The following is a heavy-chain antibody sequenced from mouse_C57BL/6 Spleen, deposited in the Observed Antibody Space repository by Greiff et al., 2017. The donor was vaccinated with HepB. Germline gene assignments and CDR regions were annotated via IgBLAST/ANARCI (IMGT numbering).Heavy chain of an antibody. D-gene: IGHD2-2*01. CDR1: GFNIKDYY. CDR3: AREGVTTEVYYAMDY. V-gene: IGHV14-2*01. CDR2: IDPEDGET. Sequence: EVNVVESGAELVKPGASVKLSCTASGFNIKDYYMHWVKQRTEQGLEWIGRIDPEDGETKYAPKFQGKATITADTSSNTAYLQLSSLTSEDTAVYYCAREGVTTEVYYAMDYWGQGTSVTVSS. J-gene: IGHJ4*01.